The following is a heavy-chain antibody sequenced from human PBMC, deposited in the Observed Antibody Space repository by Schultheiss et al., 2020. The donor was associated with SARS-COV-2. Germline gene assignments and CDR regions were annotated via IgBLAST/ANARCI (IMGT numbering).Heavy chain of an antibody. CDR1: GFTFSSYA. CDR3: ASAVGITMVRGVIEDY. V-gene: IGHV3-23*01. D-gene: IGHD3-10*01. CDR2: ISGSGGST. J-gene: IGHJ4*02. Sequence: GGSLRLSCAASGFTFSSYAMSWVRQAPGKGLEWVSAISGSGGSTYYADSVKGRFTISRDNSKNTLYLQMNSLRAEDTAVYYCASAVGITMVRGVIEDYWGQGTLVTVSS.